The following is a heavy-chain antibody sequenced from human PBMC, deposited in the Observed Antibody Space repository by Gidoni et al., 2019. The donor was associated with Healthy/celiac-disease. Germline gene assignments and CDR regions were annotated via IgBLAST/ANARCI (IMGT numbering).Heavy chain of an antibody. D-gene: IGHD5-12*01. V-gene: IGHV3-21*01. J-gene: IGHJ4*02. CDR3: ARDGAYSGYTIPFDY. CDR1: GFTFSSYS. Sequence: EVQLVESGGGLVKPGGSLRLSCAASGFTFSSYSMNWVRQAPGKGLEWVSSISSSSSYIYYADSVKGRFTISRDNAKNSLYLQMNSLRAEDTAVYYCARDGAYSGYTIPFDYWGQGTLVTVSS. CDR2: ISSSSSYI.